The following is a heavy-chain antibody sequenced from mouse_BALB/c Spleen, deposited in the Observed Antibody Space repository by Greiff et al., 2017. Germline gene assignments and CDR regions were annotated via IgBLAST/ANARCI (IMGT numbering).Heavy chain of an antibody. D-gene: IGHD1-1*01. V-gene: IGHV5-17*02. J-gene: IGHJ2*01. CDR2: ISSGSSTI. Sequence: DVKLVESGGGLVQPGGSRKLSCAASGFTFSSFGMHWVRQAPEKGLEWVAYISSGSSTIYYADTVKGRFTISRDNPKNTLFLQMTSLRSEDTAMYYCARSPVYYGSSYGDYWGQGTTLTGSS. CDR1: GFTFSSFG. CDR3: ARSPVYYGSSYGDY.